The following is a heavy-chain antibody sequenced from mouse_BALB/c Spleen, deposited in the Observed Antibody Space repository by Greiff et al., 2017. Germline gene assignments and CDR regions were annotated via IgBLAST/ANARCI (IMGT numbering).Heavy chain of an antibody. CDR3: ARKYGNYFYAMDY. CDR1: GFTFSSFG. CDR2: ISSGSSTI. Sequence: EVQLVESGGGLVQPVGSRKLSCAASGFTFSSFGMHWVRQAPEKGLEWVAYISSGSSTIYYADTVKGRFTISRDNPKNTLFLQMTSLRSEDTAMYYCARKYGNYFYAMDYWGQGTSVTVSS. D-gene: IGHD2-10*02. V-gene: IGHV5-17*02. J-gene: IGHJ4*01.